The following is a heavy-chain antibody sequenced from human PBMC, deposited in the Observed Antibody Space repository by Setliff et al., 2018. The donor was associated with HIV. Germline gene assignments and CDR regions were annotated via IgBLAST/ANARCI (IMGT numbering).Heavy chain of an antibody. D-gene: IGHD6-19*01. CDR2: IYYSGIT. Sequence: PSETLSLTCTVSADSISSHYWSWLRQPPGKGLEWIGYIYYSGITNYNPSLKSRVIISVDTCKSQFSLKLSSVTAADPAVYYCARLGVAGSRVNWGQGTLVTVSS. J-gene: IGHJ4*02. CDR3: ARLGVAGSRVN. V-gene: IGHV4-59*11. CDR1: ADSISSHY.